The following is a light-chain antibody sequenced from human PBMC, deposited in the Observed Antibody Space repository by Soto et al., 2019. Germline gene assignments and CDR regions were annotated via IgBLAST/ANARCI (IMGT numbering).Light chain of an antibody. CDR3: AVWDNSLSGSYV. CDR1: SSNIGNNY. V-gene: IGLV1-47*01. CDR2: RDN. J-gene: IGLJ1*01. Sequence: QLVLTQPPSASGTPGQRVTISCSGSSSNIGNNYVYWYQHLPGTAPKILIYRDNQRPSGVPDRFSGSKSGTSASLAISGLRSEDEGDYYCAVWDNSLSGSYVFGTGTKLTVL.